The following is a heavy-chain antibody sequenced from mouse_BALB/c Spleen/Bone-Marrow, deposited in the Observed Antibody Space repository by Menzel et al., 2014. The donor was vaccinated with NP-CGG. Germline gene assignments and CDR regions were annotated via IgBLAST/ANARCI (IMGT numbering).Heavy chain of an antibody. CDR3: TRSYERYYAMDY. D-gene: IGHD1-1*01. J-gene: IGHJ4*01. CDR1: GYTFTSYW. Sequence: EVQLVESGTVLARPGASVKMSCKASGYTFTSYWMHWVKQRPGQGLEWIGAIYPGNSDTSYNQKFKGKAKLTAVTSTSTTDMELSSLTNEDSAVYYCTRSYERYYAMDYWGQGTSVTVSS. V-gene: IGHV1-5*01. CDR2: IYPGNSDT.